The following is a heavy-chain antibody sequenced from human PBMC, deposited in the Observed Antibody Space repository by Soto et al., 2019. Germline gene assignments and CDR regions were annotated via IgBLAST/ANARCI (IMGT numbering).Heavy chain of an antibody. V-gene: IGHV3-23*01. J-gene: IGHJ4*02. D-gene: IGHD3-3*01. Sequence: TGGSLRLSCTASGFTFSSYAMSWVRQAPGKGLEWVSGISGSGGSTYHADSVKGRFTISRDNSKNTLYLQMNSLRAEDTAVYYCAKDQTIAIFGVVIPYYDYWGQGTLVTVSS. CDR2: ISGSGGST. CDR3: AKDQTIAIFGVVIPYYDY. CDR1: GFTFSSYA.